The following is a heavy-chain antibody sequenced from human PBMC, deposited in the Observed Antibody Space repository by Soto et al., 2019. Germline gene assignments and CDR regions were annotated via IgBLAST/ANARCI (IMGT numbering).Heavy chain of an antibody. CDR2: IWYDGSNK. CDR3: ARGNDY. Sequence: QVQLVESGGGVVQPGRSLRLSCAASGFTFSSYGMHWVRQAPGKGLEWVAVIWYDGSNKYYADSVKGRFTISRDNSKNTVYLTMNSVRAEDTAVYYCARGNDYWGEGTLVTVSS. V-gene: IGHV3-33*01. D-gene: IGHD3-10*01. CDR1: GFTFSSYG. J-gene: IGHJ4*02.